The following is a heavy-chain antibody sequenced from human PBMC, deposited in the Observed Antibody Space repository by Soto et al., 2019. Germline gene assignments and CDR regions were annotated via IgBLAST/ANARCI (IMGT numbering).Heavy chain of an antibody. D-gene: IGHD3-22*01. V-gene: IGHV3-7*01. CDR2: IKEDGSVR. J-gene: IGHJ4*02. CDR3: ARDPAYSSFDH. Sequence: DVQLVESGGGLVQPGGSLRLSCAASGLSFSASWMSWVRQAPGKGLEFVANIKEDGSVRNYVDSVKGRFTISRDNAKNSVYLHMNSLRDEDTAVYYCARDPAYSSFDHWGQGTLVTFSS. CDR1: GLSFSASW.